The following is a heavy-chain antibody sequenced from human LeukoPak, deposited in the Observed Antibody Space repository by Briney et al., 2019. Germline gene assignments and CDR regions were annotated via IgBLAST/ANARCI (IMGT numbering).Heavy chain of an antibody. J-gene: IGHJ4*02. V-gene: IGHV3-23*01. Sequence: GGSLRLSCAASGFTFSSYNMNWVRQAPGKGLEWVSGISGRGDNTFYADSVKGRFTISRDNSKNTLYLQMNSLRVEDTAVYYCAKDRACSGGSCHFDHWGQGTLVTVSS. CDR2: ISGRGDNT. CDR1: GFTFSSYN. D-gene: IGHD2-15*01. CDR3: AKDRACSGGSCHFDH.